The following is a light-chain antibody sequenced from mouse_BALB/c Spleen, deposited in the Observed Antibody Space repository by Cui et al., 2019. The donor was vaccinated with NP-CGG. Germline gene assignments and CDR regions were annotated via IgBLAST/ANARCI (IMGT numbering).Light chain of an antibody. CDR2: GTN. J-gene: IGLJ1*01. V-gene: IGLV1*01. Sequence: QAVVTQESAPTTSPGETVTLTCRSNTGAVTNSNYANWVQEKPDHLFTGLIGGTNNRAPGVPTRFSGSLIGDEAALTITGAQTEDEAIYFCALWYSNHWVFGGGTKLTVL. CDR1: TGAVTNSNY. CDR3: ALWYSNHWV.